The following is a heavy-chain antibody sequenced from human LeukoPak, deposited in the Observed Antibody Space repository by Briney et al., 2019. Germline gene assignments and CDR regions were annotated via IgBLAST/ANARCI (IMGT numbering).Heavy chain of an antibody. J-gene: IGHJ6*03. V-gene: IGHV3-33*01. CDR2: IWYDGVNK. CDR3: AREGILSDYYYYMDV. Sequence: PGGSLRVSCAASGFTFSDYGMHWVRQAPGQGLEWVAVIWYDGVNKYYADSVKSRFTISRDNSKNRLYLQMNSLRAEDTAVYYCAREGILSDYYYYMDVWGKGTTVTVSS. CDR1: GFTFSDYG. D-gene: IGHD2/OR15-2a*01.